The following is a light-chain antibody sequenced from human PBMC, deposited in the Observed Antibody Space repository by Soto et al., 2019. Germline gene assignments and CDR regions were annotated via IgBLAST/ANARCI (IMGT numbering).Light chain of an antibody. Sequence: QAVVTQEPSLTVSPGGTLTLTCASNTGAVTTDYYPNWFQQRPGQAPKPLIYSTSNKHSWTPARFSGSLLGGKAALTLSNVQPEDEAEYYCLLYYGGTYVFGTGTKLTVL. CDR2: STS. V-gene: IGLV7-43*01. CDR1: TGAVTTDYY. J-gene: IGLJ1*01. CDR3: LLYYGGTYV.